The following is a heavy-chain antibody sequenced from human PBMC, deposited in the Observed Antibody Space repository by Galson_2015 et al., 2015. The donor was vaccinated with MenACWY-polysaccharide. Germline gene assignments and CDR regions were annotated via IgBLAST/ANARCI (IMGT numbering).Heavy chain of an antibody. CDR1: GFTFSTYW. V-gene: IGHV3-74*01. Sequence: SLRLSCAASGFTFSTYWMHWARHAPGKGLVWVSRINADGSATGYADSVRGRFTISRDNAKNTLFLEMNSLRAEDTAVYYCTKAGAKYCSGSSCYFNWFDPWGQGTLVTVSS. CDR2: INADGSAT. J-gene: IGHJ5*02. CDR3: TKAGAKYCSGSSCYFNWFDP. D-gene: IGHD2-15*01.